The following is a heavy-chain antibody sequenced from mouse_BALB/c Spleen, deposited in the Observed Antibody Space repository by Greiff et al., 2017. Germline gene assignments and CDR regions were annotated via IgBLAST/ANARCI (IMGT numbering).Heavy chain of an antibody. D-gene: IGHD4-1*01. CDR1: GYSITSDYA. CDR3: ARGELGLAMDY. Sequence: EVKLVESGPGLVKPSQSLSLTCTVTGYSITSDYAWNWIRQFPGNKLEWMGYISYSGSTSYNPSLKSRISITRDTSKNQFFLQLNSVTTEDTATYYCARGELGLAMDYWGQGTSVTVSS. CDR2: ISYSGST. J-gene: IGHJ4*01. V-gene: IGHV3-2*02.